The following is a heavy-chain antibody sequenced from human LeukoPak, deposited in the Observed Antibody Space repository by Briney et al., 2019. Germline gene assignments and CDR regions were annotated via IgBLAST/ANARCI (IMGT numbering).Heavy chain of an antibody. Sequence: GGSLRLSCTASGFTFGDYAMSWVRQAPGKGLEWVGFIRSKAYGGTTEYAASVKGRFTISRDDSKSIAYLQMNNLKTEDTAVYYCTSENSSGWYYFDYWGQGTLVTVSS. D-gene: IGHD6-19*01. CDR3: TSENSSGWYYFDY. J-gene: IGHJ4*02. CDR1: GFTFGDYA. CDR2: IRSKAYGGTT. V-gene: IGHV3-49*04.